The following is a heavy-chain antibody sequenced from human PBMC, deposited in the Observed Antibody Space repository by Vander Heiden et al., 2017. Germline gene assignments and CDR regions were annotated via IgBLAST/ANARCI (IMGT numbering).Heavy chain of an antibody. CDR2: ISGSGGST. J-gene: IGHJ6*02. CDR1: GFPCSSYA. CDR3: AKLKGDGYNYYYYYGMDV. V-gene: IGHV3-23*01. Sequence: EVQLLESGGGLVQPGGSLRLSCAASGFPCSSYAMSWVRQAPGKGLEWVSAISGSGGSTYYADSVKGRFTISRDNSKNTLYLQMNSLRAEDTAVYYCAKLKGDGYNYYYYYGMDVWGQGTTVTVSS. D-gene: IGHD5-12*01.